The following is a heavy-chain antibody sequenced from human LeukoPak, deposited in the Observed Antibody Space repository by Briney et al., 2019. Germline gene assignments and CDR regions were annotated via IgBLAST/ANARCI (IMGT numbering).Heavy chain of an antibody. D-gene: IGHD3-10*01. V-gene: IGHV1-46*01. Sequence: ASVKVSCKASGYTFTSYYMHWVRQAPGQGLEWMGIINPSGGSTSYAQKFQGRVTMTRDTSTSTVYMELSRLRSDDTAVYYCARDLDYYGSGGSYFDYWGQGTLVTVSS. CDR2: INPSGGST. J-gene: IGHJ4*02. CDR3: ARDLDYYGSGGSYFDY. CDR1: GYTFTSYY.